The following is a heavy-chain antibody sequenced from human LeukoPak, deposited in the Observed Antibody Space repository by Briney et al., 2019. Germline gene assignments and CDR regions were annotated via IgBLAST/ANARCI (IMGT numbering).Heavy chain of an antibody. J-gene: IGHJ5*02. Sequence: SGPTVVKPTQTLTLTCTFSGFSLSTSGVGVGWIRQPPGKALEWLALIYWDDDKRYSPSLKSRLTITKDTSKNQVVLTMTNMDPVVTATYYCAHSLGRVRQNPFRRYCSGGSCYVGFNWFDPWGQGTLVTVSS. CDR3: AHSLGRVRQNPFRRYCSGGSCYVGFNWFDP. CDR2: IYWDDDK. V-gene: IGHV2-5*02. D-gene: IGHD2-15*01. CDR1: GFSLSTSGVG.